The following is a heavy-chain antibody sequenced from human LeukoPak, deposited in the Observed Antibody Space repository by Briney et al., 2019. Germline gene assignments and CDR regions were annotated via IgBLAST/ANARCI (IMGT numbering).Heavy chain of an antibody. V-gene: IGHV4-59*01. J-gene: IGHJ5*02. CDR2: ISDGGTT. D-gene: IGHD3-10*01. Sequence: SETLSLTCTVSGGSINTYYWSWIRQPPGKGLEWIGYISDGGTTNYNPSLKSRLTISIDTSKNQFSLKLTSVTAADTAVYYCARDSGTTGEVKFDPWGQGTLVTVSS. CDR1: GGSINTYY. CDR3: ARDSGTTGEVKFDP.